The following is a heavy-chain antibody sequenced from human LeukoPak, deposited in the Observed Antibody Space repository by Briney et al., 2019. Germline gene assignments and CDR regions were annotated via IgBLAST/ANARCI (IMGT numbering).Heavy chain of an antibody. CDR1: GFTFYNYA. V-gene: IGHV3-30*04. Sequence: GESLKISCAASGFTFYNYAFHWVRQAPGKGLEWVALTPYDGSHKYYADSVKGRFTISRDNSKNTLYLQMNSLRAEDTAVYYCARVHSSDWNAYFYYLDVWGKGTTVTVSS. J-gene: IGHJ6*03. CDR3: ARVHSSDWNAYFYYLDV. CDR2: TPYDGSHK. D-gene: IGHD6-19*01.